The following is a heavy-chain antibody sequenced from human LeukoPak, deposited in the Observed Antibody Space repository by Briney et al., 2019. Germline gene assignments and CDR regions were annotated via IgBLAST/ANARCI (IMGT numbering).Heavy chain of an antibody. V-gene: IGHV4-59*01. Sequence: SETLSLTCTVSGGSISSYYWSWIRQPPGKGLEWIGYIYYSGSTNYNPSLKSRVTISVDTSKNQFSLKLSSVTAADTAVYYCARERLLWFGETSGFDYWGQGTLVTVSP. J-gene: IGHJ4*02. CDR2: IYYSGST. CDR1: GGSISSYY. CDR3: ARERLLWFGETSGFDY. D-gene: IGHD3-10*01.